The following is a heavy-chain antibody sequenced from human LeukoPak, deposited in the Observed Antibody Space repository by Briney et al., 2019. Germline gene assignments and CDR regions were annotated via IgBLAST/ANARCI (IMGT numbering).Heavy chain of an antibody. V-gene: IGHV3-74*01. CDR2: INSDGSST. D-gene: IGHD1-26*01. CDR1: GFTFSSYW. CDR3: ARAGGATGAFDI. Sequence: QPGGSLRLSCAASGFTFSSYWIHWVRQAPGKGLVWVSRINSDGSSTSYADSVKGRFTISRDNAKNTLYLQMNSLGAEDTAVYYCARAGGATGAFDIWGQGTMVTVSS. J-gene: IGHJ3*02.